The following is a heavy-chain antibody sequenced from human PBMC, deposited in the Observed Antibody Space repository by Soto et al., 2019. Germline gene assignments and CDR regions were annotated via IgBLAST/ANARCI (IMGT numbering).Heavy chain of an antibody. CDR2: INHSGST. V-gene: IGHV4-34*01. CDR3: ARGFMGPYYYDSSGYYRAPYYYYGMDV. J-gene: IGHJ6*02. CDR1: GGSFSGYY. D-gene: IGHD3-22*01. Sequence: SETLSLTCAVYGGSFSGYYWSWIRQPPGKGLEWIGEINHSGSTNYNPSLKSRVTISVDTSKNQFSLKLSSVTAADTAVYYCARGFMGPYYYDSSGYYRAPYYYYGMDVWGQGTTVTVSS.